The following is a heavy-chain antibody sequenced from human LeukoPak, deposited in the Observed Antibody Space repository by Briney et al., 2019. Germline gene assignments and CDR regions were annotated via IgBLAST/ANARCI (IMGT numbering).Heavy chain of an antibody. CDR1: GGSFSGYH. J-gene: IGHJ3*02. D-gene: IGHD6-19*01. Sequence: SETLSLTCAVYGGSFSGYHWSWIRQPPGKGLEWIGEINHSGSTNYNPSLKSRVTISIDTSKNQFSLNLSSVTAADTAVYYCARDQALGYGWPTVLAIDIWGQGTMVTVSS. V-gene: IGHV4-34*01. CDR2: INHSGST. CDR3: ARDQALGYGWPTVLAIDI.